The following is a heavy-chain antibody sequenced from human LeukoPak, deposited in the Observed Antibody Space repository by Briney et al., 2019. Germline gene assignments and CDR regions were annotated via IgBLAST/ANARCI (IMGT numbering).Heavy chain of an antibody. J-gene: IGHJ6*02. CDR1: GFTFSSYA. Sequence: GGSLRLSCAASGFTFSSYAMSWVRQAPGKGLEWVSAISGSGGSTYYADSVKGRFTISRDNSKNTLYLQMNSLGAEDTAVYYCAKGEYSSGQEDVWGQGTTVTVSS. V-gene: IGHV3-23*01. CDR3: AKGEYSSGQEDV. D-gene: IGHD6-19*01. CDR2: ISGSGGST.